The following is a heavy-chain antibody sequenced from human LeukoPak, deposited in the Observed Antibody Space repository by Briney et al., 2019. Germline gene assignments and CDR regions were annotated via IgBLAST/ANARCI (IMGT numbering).Heavy chain of an antibody. CDR3: ARPPTMVRGVPLRGMDV. V-gene: IGHV5-51*01. CDR1: GYSFTSYW. J-gene: IGHJ6*02. Sequence: GESLKISCKGSGYSFTSYWIGWVRQMPGKGLEWMGIIYPGDSDTRYSPSFQGQVTISADKSISTAYLQWSSLKASDTAMYYCARPPTMVRGVPLRGMDVWGQGTTVTVSS. D-gene: IGHD3-10*01. CDR2: IYPGDSDT.